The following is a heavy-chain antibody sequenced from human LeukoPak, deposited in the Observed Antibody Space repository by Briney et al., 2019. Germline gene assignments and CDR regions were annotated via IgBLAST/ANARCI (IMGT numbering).Heavy chain of an antibody. CDR2: ISGSGGST. D-gene: IGHD6-6*01. V-gene: IGHV3-23*01. CDR3: AKASAGLYSSSSYYYYYMDV. CDR1: GFTFSSYA. Sequence: PGGSLRLSCAASGFTFSSYAMSWVRQAPGKGLEWVSAISGSGGSTYYADSVKGRFTISRDNSKNTLYLQMNSLRAEDTAVYYCAKASAGLYSSSSYYYYYMDVWGKGTTVTVSS. J-gene: IGHJ6*03.